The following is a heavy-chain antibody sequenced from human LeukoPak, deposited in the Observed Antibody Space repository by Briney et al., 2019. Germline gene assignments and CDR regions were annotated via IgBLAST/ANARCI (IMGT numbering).Heavy chain of an antibody. Sequence: SETLSLTCAVSGGSISSSNWWSWVRQPPGKGLEWIGEIYHSGSTNYNPSLKSRVTISVDKSKNQFSLKLSSVTAADTAVYYCARAGAIAARPDFDYWGQGTLVTVSS. CDR1: GGSISSSNW. CDR2: IYHSGST. J-gene: IGHJ4*02. D-gene: IGHD6-6*01. CDR3: ARAGAIAARPDFDY. V-gene: IGHV4-4*02.